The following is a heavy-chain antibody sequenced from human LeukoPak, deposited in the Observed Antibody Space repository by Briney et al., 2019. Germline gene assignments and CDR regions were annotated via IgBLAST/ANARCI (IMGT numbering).Heavy chain of an antibody. CDR2: IYYSGST. CDR1: GGSISSSSYY. D-gene: IGHD4-17*01. V-gene: IGHV4-39*01. CDR3: ARQRSTVIDFDY. Sequence: PSETLSLTCTVSGGSISSSSYYWGWIRQPPGKGLEWIGSIYYSGSTYYNLSLKSRVTISVDTSENQFSLKLSSVTAADTAVYYCARQRSTVIDFDYWGQGTLVTVSS. J-gene: IGHJ4*02.